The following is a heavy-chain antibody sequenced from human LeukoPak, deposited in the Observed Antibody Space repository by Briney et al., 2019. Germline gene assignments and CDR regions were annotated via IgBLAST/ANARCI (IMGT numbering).Heavy chain of an antibody. Sequence: GRSLRLSCVASGFTFRNYGMHWVRQAPGKGLEWVAVICYDGDNKDYTDSVRSRFTISRDNSKNTLYLQMNSLSAEDTAVYYCARNFQNYYGSGSCYSDLDHWGQGTLVTVSS. CDR2: ICYDGDNK. D-gene: IGHD3-10*01. CDR3: ARNFQNYYGSGSCYSDLDH. V-gene: IGHV3-33*01. J-gene: IGHJ4*02. CDR1: GFTFRNYG.